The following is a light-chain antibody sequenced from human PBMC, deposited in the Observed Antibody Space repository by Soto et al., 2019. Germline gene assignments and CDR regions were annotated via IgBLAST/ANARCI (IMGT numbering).Light chain of an antibody. CDR3: QQYGSSPRT. CDR2: GAS. J-gene: IGKJ2*01. Sequence: EIVLTQSPGTLSLSTGERATLSCRASQSVSSSYLAWYQQKPGQAPRLLIYGASSRATGIPDRFSGSGSGTDFTLSISRLEPEDFEVYYCQQYGSSPRTFGQGTQLEIK. CDR1: QSVSSSY. V-gene: IGKV3-20*01.